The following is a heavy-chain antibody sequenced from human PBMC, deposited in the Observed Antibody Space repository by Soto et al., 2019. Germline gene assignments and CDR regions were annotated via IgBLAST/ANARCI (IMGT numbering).Heavy chain of an antibody. CDR1: GFTFSSYG. D-gene: IGHD5-12*01. V-gene: IGHV3-33*01. CDR2: IWYDGSNK. J-gene: IGHJ6*02. Sequence: QVQLVESGGGVVQPGRSLRLSCAASGFTFSSYGMHWVRQAPGKGLEWVAVIWYDGSNKYYADSVKGRFTISRDNSKNTLYLQMNSLRAEDTAVYYCARAGVAPDRQRKNKYYYGMDVWGQGTTVTVSS. CDR3: ARAGVAPDRQRKNKYYYGMDV.